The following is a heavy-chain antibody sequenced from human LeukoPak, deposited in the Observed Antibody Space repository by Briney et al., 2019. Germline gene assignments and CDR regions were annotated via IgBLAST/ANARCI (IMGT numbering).Heavy chain of an antibody. CDR2: IYSGGNT. D-gene: IGHD4-17*01. J-gene: IGHJ4*02. CDR3: ASCFTDGDCEY. V-gene: IGHV3-66*01. Sequence: GGSLTLSCTASGFTVSSYYMSWVRQAPAKGPEWVSVIYSGGNTYYADFVKGRFTISRDNSKNTVYLQMNSLRAEDTAVYYCASCFTDGDCEYWGQGTLVTVSS. CDR1: GFTVSSYY.